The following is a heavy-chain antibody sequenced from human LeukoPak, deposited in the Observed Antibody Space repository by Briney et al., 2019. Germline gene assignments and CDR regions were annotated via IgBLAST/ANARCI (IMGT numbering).Heavy chain of an antibody. CDR3: AKDRDIVVVPAASGWFDP. D-gene: IGHD2-2*01. Sequence: GGSLRLSFAASGFTFSSYAMSWVRQAPGKGLEWVSAISGSGGSTYYADSVKGRFTISRDNSKNTLYLQMNSPRAEDTAVYYCAKDRDIVVVPAASGWFDPWGQGTLVTVSS. CDR1: GFTFSSYA. J-gene: IGHJ5*02. CDR2: ISGSGGST. V-gene: IGHV3-23*01.